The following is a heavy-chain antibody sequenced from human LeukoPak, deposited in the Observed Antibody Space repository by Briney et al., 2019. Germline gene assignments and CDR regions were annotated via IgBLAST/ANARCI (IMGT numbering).Heavy chain of an antibody. J-gene: IGHJ4*02. V-gene: IGHV3-23*01. CDR2: ISGSGGST. Sequence: GGSLRLSCAASGFTFSSYAMSWVRQAPGKGLEWVSAISGSGGSTYYADSVKGRFTISRDNSKNTLYLQMNSLRAEDTGVYYWAKDQYMVVVPAAPFVYWGQGTLVTVSS. CDR3: AKDQYMVVVPAAPFVY. CDR1: GFTFSSYA. D-gene: IGHD2-2*01.